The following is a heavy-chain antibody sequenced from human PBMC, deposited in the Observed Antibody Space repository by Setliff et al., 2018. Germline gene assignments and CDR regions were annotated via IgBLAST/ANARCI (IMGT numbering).Heavy chain of an antibody. CDR2: INPNSGGT. Sequence: ASVKVSCKASGYTFTGYYMHWVRQAPGQGLEWMGWINPNSGGTNYAQKFQGWVTMTRDTSISTAYMELSRLRSDDTAVYYCAGGRDFRSGYLVYWGQGTLVTRLL. D-gene: IGHD3-3*01. V-gene: IGHV1-2*04. CDR1: GYTFTGYY. J-gene: IGHJ4*02. CDR3: AGGRDFRSGYLVY.